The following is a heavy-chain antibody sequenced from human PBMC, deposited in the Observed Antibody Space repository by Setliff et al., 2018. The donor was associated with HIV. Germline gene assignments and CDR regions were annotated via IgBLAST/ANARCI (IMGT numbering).Heavy chain of an antibody. CDR2: IHTSGST. J-gene: IGHJ5*02. V-gene: IGHV4-61*09. CDR3: ARDFKRYNSPCRFDP. D-gene: IGHD6-13*01. CDR1: GGSISSGSYY. Sequence: TLSLTCTVSGGSISSGSYYWSWIRQPAGKGLEWIGHIHTSGSTKYNPSLKSRVTISVDKSQNQFSLKLSSVTTADTAVYYCARDFKRYNSPCRFDPWGQG.